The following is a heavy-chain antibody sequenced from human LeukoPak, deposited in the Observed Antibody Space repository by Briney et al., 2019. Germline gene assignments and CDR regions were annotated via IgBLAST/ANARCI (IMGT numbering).Heavy chain of an antibody. CDR1: GYTFTSYD. CDR2: MNPNSGNT. CDR3: ARDRSSGWYADYYFDY. V-gene: IGHV1-8*01. Sequence: ASVKVSCKASGYTFTSYDINWVRQATGQGLEWMGWMNPNSGNTGYAQKFQGRVTMTRNTSISTAYMELSSLRSEDTAVYYCARDRSSGWYADYYFDYWGQGTLVTVSS. J-gene: IGHJ4*02. D-gene: IGHD6-19*01.